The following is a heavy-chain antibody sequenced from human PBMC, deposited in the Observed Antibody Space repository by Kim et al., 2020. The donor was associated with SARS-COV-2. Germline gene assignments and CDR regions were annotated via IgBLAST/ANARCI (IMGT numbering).Heavy chain of an antibody. Sequence: ASVKVSCKASGYTFTGYYMHWVRQAPGQGLEWMGWINPNSGGTNYAQKFQGRVTMTRDTSISTAYMELSRLRSDDTAVYYCARGRYGSGKNGMDVWGQGTTVTVSS. CDR1: GYTFTGYY. CDR3: ARGRYGSGKNGMDV. CDR2: INPNSGGT. D-gene: IGHD3-10*01. V-gene: IGHV1-2*02. J-gene: IGHJ6*02.